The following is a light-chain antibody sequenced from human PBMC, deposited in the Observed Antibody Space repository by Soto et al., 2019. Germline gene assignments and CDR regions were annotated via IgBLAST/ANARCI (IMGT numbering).Light chain of an antibody. CDR3: QQYGASPTT. CDR1: QSVSGN. V-gene: IGKV3-15*01. J-gene: IGKJ2*01. CDR2: GAS. Sequence: EVVMTQSPGTLSVSPGERASLSCRASQSVSGNLAWYQQTPGQAPRLLIHGASTRATGIPARFSGSGSGTEFTLTISSLQSEDFAVYYCQQYGASPTTFGQGTKLEI.